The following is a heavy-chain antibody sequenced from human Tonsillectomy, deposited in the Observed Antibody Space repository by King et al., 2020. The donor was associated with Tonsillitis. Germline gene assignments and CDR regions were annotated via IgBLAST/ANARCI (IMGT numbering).Heavy chain of an antibody. CDR1: GGSISSYY. V-gene: IGHV4-59*01. CDR3: AREGIVVAGYNWFDP. D-gene: IGHD6-19*01. Sequence: QLQESGPGLVKPSETLSLTCTVSGGSISSYYWSWIRQPPGKGLEWIGYIYYTGSTNYNPSHKSRVTILVDTSKNPFSLKLSSVTAADTAAYYCAREGIVVAGYNWFDPWGQGTLVTVSS. J-gene: IGHJ5*02. CDR2: IYYTGST.